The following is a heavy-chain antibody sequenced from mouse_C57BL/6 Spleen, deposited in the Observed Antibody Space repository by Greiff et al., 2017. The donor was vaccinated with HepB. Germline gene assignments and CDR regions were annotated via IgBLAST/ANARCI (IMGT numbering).Heavy chain of an antibody. CDR3: AGYDYDEGSWFAY. D-gene: IGHD2-4*01. CDR1: GYAFSSYW. V-gene: IGHV1-80*01. J-gene: IGHJ3*01. Sequence: VQLQQSGAELVKPGASVKISCKASGYAFSSYWMNWVKQRPGKGLEWIGQIYPGDGDTNYNGKFKGKATLTADKSSSTAYMPLSSLTSEDSAVYFCAGYDYDEGSWFAYWGQGTLVTVSA. CDR2: IYPGDGDT.